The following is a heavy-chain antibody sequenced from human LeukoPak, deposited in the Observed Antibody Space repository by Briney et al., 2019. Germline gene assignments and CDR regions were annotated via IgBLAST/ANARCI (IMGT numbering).Heavy chain of an antibody. Sequence: SETLSLTCAVYGGSFSGCYWSWIRQPPGKGLEWIREINHSGSTNYNPSLKSRVTISVDTSKNQFSLKLSSVTAADTAVYYCARYRRIAVAGMFDYWGQGTLVTVSS. J-gene: IGHJ4*02. CDR3: ARYRRIAVAGMFDY. CDR1: GGSFSGCY. D-gene: IGHD6-19*01. CDR2: INHSGST. V-gene: IGHV4-34*01.